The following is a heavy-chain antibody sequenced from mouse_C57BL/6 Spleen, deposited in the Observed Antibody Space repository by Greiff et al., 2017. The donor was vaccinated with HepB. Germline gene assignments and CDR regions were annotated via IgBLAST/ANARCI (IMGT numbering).Heavy chain of an antibody. CDR1: GYTFTSYW. CDR3: ARGRPPPFDY. CDR2: IDPSDSYT. Sequence: QVQLQQPGAELVMPGASVKLSCKASGYTFTSYWMHWVKQRPGQGLEWIGEIDPSDSYTNYNQKFKGKSTLTVDKSSSTAYMQLSSLTSEDSAVYYCARGRPPPFDYWGQGTTLTVSS. J-gene: IGHJ2*01. V-gene: IGHV1-69*01.